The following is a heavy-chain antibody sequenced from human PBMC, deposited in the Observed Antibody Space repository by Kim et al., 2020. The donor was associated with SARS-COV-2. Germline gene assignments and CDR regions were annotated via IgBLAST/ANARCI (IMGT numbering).Heavy chain of an antibody. CDR1: GGSISSGSYY. D-gene: IGHD1-7*01. J-gene: IGHJ6*02. CDR3: ARSLEGGGLRRGTTTYYYYGMDV. CDR2: LYTSGST. V-gene: IGHV4-61*02. Sequence: SETLSLTCTVSGGSISSGSYYWSWIRQPAGKGLEWIGRLYTSGSTNYNPSLKSRVTISVDTSKNQFSLKLSSVTAADTAVYYCARSLEGGGLRRGTTTYYYYGMDVWGQGTTVTVSS.